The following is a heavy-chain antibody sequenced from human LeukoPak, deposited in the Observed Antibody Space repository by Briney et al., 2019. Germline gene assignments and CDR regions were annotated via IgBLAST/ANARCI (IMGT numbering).Heavy chain of an antibody. J-gene: IGHJ4*02. CDR1: GVTFSRFA. CDR2: ISGNGHQT. CDR3: AKDANYYDSSGYLIPFDY. D-gene: IGHD3-22*01. V-gene: IGHV3-23*01. Sequence: GGARRLSCSASGVTFSRFAMTWVRQLPGRGLEWVSSISGNGHQTYYADSVKGRFSVSRDNSKNILYLQMDSLRADDSALYYCAKDANYYDSSGYLIPFDYWGQGTLVTVSS.